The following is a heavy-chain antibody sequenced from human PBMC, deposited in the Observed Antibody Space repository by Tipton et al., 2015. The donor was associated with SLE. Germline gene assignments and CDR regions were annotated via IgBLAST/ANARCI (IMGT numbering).Heavy chain of an antibody. CDR2: IDTGGNT. CDR3: ARLSLSSGYL. J-gene: IGHJ4*02. Sequence: TLSLTCTVSGGSISLCTYYWSWLRQPAGKGLVWIGCIDTGGNTMYNPSLKNRVTMSVDTSKNQFSLKLSSVTAADTAVYYGARLSLSSGYLWGQGTLVTVSS. D-gene: IGHD3-22*01. V-gene: IGHV4-61*02. CDR1: GGSISLCTYY.